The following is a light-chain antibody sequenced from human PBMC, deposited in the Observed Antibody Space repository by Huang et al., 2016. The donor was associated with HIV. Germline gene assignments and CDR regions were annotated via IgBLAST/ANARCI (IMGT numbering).Light chain of an antibody. CDR2: DAS. CDR3: QQRSNWLT. V-gene: IGKV3-11*01. J-gene: IGKJ1*01. Sequence: EIVLTQSPATLSLSPGERATLSCRASQRVRSYLAWYQQKPGQAPRLLLYDASNRATGIPARFSGSGSGTDFTLTISSLEPEDFAVYYCQQRSNWLTFGQGTKVEIK. CDR1: QRVRSY.